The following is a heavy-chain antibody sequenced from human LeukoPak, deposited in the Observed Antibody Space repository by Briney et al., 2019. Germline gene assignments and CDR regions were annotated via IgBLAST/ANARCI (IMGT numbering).Heavy chain of an antibody. CDR2: IKEDGSEK. V-gene: IGHV3-7*01. CDR3: ATPPVIAAGLCP. CDR1: EFTLRNYW. D-gene: IGHD6-13*01. Sequence: GGSLRLSCAASEFTLRNYWMSWVRQAPGKGLEWVATIKEDGSEKYYVDSVKGRFTISRENAKNSLYLQMNSLRAEDTAVYYCATPPVIAAGLCPWGQRTLVTVSS. J-gene: IGHJ5*02.